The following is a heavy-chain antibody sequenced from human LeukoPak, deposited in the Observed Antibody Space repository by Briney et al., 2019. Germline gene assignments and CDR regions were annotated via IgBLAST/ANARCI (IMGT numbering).Heavy chain of an antibody. CDR1: GFTFSDYY. D-gene: IGHD3-22*01. J-gene: IGHJ1*01. CDR2: ISTSASSI. Sequence: GGSLRLSCAASGFTFSDYYISWLRQAPGKGLEGISYISTSASSIFYADSVKGRFTVSRDNAKNSVYLQMDSLRADDTAVYYCARAEYYDSTGYYFHLWGQGTQVTVSS. V-gene: IGHV3-11*01. CDR3: ARAEYYDSTGYYFHL.